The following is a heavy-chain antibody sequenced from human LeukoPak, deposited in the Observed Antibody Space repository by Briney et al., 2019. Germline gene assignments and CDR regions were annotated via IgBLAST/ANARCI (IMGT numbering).Heavy chain of an antibody. V-gene: IGHV1-2*02. CDR3: ARDERYDSSGYPFDS. J-gene: IGHJ4*02. CDR2: INPNSGGT. D-gene: IGHD3-22*01. CDR1: GYTFTGYF. Sequence: ASVKVSCKASGYTFTGYFIHWVRQAHGQGLEWMGWINPNSGGTNYAQKFQGRVTMTSDTSISTAYMELSSLRSDDTAVYYCARDERYDSSGYPFDSWGQGTLVTVSS.